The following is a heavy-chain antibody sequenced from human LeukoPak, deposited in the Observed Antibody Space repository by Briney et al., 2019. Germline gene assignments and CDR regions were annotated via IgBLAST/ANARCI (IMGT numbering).Heavy chain of an antibody. CDR1: GASITEYF. D-gene: IGHD3-10*01. CDR3: ARRLTYKYGSGTAWYFDY. V-gene: IGHV4-59*08. CDR2: IYNSRST. Sequence: SETLSLTCTVSGASITEYFWTWIRQPPGKGLEWIGYIYNSRSTNYNPSLQSRVTISMDTPKKQVTLTLSSVTAADTAIYYCARRLTYKYGSGTAWYFDYWGQGNLVTVSS. J-gene: IGHJ4*02.